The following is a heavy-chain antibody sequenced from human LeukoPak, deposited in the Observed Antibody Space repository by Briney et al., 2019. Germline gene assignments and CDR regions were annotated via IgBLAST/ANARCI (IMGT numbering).Heavy chain of an antibody. CDR1: GFTFSSYG. J-gene: IGHJ3*02. CDR2: ISYDGSNK. D-gene: IGHD1-26*01. V-gene: IGHV3-30*18. Sequence: PGGSLRLSCAASGFTFSSYGMHWVRQAPGKGLEWVAVISYDGSNKYYADSVKGRFTISRDNSKNTLYLQMNSLRAEDTAVYYCAKGRDGSYYNAFDIWGQGTMVTVSS. CDR3: AKGRDGSYYNAFDI.